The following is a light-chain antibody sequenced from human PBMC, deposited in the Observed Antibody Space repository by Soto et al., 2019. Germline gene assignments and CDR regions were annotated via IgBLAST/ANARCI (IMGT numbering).Light chain of an antibody. CDR1: QSISNW. CDR2: KAS. CDR3: QQYAIESPYT. Sequence: DIQMTQSPSTLSASVGDRVTVACRASQSISNWLAWYQQKPGQAPHLLIYKASSLQSGVPSRFSGSGSGTEFTLTISSLQPDDFATYYCQQYAIESPYTFGQGTKLEIK. V-gene: IGKV1-5*03. J-gene: IGKJ2*01.